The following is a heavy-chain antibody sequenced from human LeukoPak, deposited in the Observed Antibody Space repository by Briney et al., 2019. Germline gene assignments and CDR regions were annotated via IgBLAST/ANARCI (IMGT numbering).Heavy chain of an antibody. V-gene: IGHV4-4*07. CDR1: SGSINSYY. CDR2: IYTTGKT. J-gene: IGHJ4*02. CDR3: ARHGYTASHYFLDF. D-gene: IGHD3-16*01. Sequence: PSETLSLTCTVSSGSINSYYWGWVRQPAGRGLEWIGRIYTTGKTDYNPSLKNRLTMSVDTSKRQFSLNLMSVTAADTAIYYCARHGYTASHYFLDFWSQGTLVTVSS.